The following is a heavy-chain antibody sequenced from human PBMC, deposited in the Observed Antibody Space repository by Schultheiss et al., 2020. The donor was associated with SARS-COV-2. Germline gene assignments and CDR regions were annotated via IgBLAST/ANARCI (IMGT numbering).Heavy chain of an antibody. J-gene: IGHJ4*02. V-gene: IGHV4-59*01. CDR2: IYYSGST. D-gene: IGHD2-15*01. CDR1: GGSISSYY. CDR3: ARDPRHVRGYCSGGSCIIY. Sequence: SQTLSLTCTVSGGSISSYYWSWIRQPPGKGLEWIGYIYYSGSTNYNPSLKSRVTISVDTSKNQFSLKLSSVTAADTAVYYCARDPRHVRGYCSGGSCIIYWGQGTLVTVSS.